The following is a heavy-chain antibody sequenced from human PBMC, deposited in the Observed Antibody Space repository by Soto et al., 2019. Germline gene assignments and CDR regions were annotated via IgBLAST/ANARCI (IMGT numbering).Heavy chain of an antibody. CDR1: GFTFSSYA. Sequence: EVQLLESGGGLVQPGGSLRLSCSASGFTFSSYAMSWVRQALGKGMAWVSVIGGRDGTTYYPDSVKGRFTISGDISKTTLHLQMNRLTAGDTAVYYCAKVALVADTPAANYYYDYWGQGTLVTVSS. CDR2: IGGRDGTT. CDR3: AKVALVADTPAANYYYDY. V-gene: IGHV3-23*01. J-gene: IGHJ4*02. D-gene: IGHD2-15*01.